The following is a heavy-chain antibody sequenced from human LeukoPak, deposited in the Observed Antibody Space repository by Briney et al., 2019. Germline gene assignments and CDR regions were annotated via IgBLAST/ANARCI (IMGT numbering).Heavy chain of an antibody. CDR3: ARGARYALY. CDR2: VYSTGST. V-gene: IGHV4-4*07. Sequence: SETLSLTCTVSGGSISGYFWSWIRQPARRGLEWIGRVYSTGSTNYNPSLKSRVTMSVDTSKNQFSLNLSSVTAADTAVYYCARGARYALYWGQGTLVTVSS. J-gene: IGHJ4*02. D-gene: IGHD2-2*01. CDR1: GGSISGYF.